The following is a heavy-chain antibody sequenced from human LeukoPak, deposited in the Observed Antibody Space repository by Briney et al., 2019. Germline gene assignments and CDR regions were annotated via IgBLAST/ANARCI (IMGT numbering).Heavy chain of an antibody. J-gene: IGHJ4*02. V-gene: IGHV1-46*01. D-gene: IGHD1-14*01. CDR3: ARDIKGDRPIFDY. CDR1: GYTFTSYY. CDR2: INPSGGST. Sequence: ASVKVSCKSSGYTFTSYYMHWVRQAPGQGLEWMGIINPSGGSTSYAQKFQGRVTMTRDMSTSTVYMELSSLRSEDTAVYYCARDIKGDRPIFDYWGQGTLVTVSS.